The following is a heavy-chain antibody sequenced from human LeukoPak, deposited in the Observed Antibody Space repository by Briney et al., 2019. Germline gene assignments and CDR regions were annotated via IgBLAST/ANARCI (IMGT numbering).Heavy chain of an antibody. CDR2: ISWNSGSI. CDR1: GFTFDDYA. D-gene: IGHD6-6*01. CDR3: AKDRYSSLSGTDY. V-gene: IGHV3-9*01. Sequence: GGSLRLSCAASGFTFDDYAMPWVRQAPGKGLEWVSGISWNSGSIGYADSVKGRFTISRDNAKNSLYLQMNSLRAEDTALYYCAKDRYSSLSGTDYWGQGTLVTVSS. J-gene: IGHJ4*02.